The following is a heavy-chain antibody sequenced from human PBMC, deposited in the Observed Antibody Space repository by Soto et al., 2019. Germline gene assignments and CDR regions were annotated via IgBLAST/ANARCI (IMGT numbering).Heavy chain of an antibody. J-gene: IGHJ4*02. V-gene: IGHV3-33*01. CDR1: GFTFGRSG. D-gene: IGHD5-12*01. CDR3: ARDLNTGYIDY. Sequence: VQMVESGGGVVQPGTSLRLSCVASGFTFGRSGMHWVRQAPGGALEWVAIIWLDGSKKYYADSVKGRLTVSRDNSKNTLYLQMDSLRGDDTAVYYCARDLNTGYIDYWGQGTLVTVSS. CDR2: IWLDGSKK.